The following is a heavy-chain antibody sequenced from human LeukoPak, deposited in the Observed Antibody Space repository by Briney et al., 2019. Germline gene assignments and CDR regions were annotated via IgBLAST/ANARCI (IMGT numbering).Heavy chain of an antibody. CDR2: IKQDGSEK. V-gene: IGHV3-7*01. Sequence: GGSLRLACAASGFSFSSYWMSWVRQAPGKGLEWVANIKQDGSEKYYVDSVKGRFTISRDNAKNPLYLQMNSLRAEYTAVYYCAIGPRWLVPDWYFDLWGRGTLVTVSS. CDR3: AIGPRWLVPDWYFDL. CDR1: GFSFSSYW. D-gene: IGHD6-19*01. J-gene: IGHJ2*01.